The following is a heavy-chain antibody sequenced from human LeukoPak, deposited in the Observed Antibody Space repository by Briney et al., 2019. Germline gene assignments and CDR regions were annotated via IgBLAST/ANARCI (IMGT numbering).Heavy chain of an antibody. J-gene: IGHJ5*02. Sequence: KPSETLSLTCTVSGGSISSYYWSWIRQPPGKGLEWIGYIYYSGSTNYNPSLKSRVTISVDTSKNQFSLKLSSVTAADTAVYYCARGGYYDILTGYPWGQGTLVTVSS. CDR2: IYYSGST. V-gene: IGHV4-59*01. CDR3: ARGGYYDILTGYP. CDR1: GGSISSYY. D-gene: IGHD3-9*01.